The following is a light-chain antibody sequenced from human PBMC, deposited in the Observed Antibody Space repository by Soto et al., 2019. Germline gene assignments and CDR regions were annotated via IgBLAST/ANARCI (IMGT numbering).Light chain of an antibody. Sequence: VLTQSPSASASLGASVKLTCTLSSGHSNYAIAWHQQQPEKGPRYLMKLNNDGSHSKGDGIPDRFSGSSSGAERYLTISSLQSEDESDYYCQTWDTGISVVFGGGTKPTVL. CDR3: QTWDTGISVV. J-gene: IGLJ2*01. CDR2: LNNDGSH. V-gene: IGLV4-69*01. CDR1: SGHSNYA.